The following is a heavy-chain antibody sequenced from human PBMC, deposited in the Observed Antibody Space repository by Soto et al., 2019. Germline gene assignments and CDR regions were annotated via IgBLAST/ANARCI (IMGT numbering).Heavy chain of an antibody. J-gene: IGHJ6*04. CDR1: VGSISGHY. D-gene: IGHD3-3*01. CDR2: IYYTGIT. Sequence: SETLSLSCTGSVGSISGHYWTWLRQPPGKGLEWIGYIYYTGITDYNPSLMSRVTISVDTSRNQVSLKLSSVSAADMAVYYCARLRHCHLFFGVLMTAQMDVLSKGATLTISA. V-gene: IGHV4-59*08. CDR3: ARLRHCHLFFGVLMTAQMDV.